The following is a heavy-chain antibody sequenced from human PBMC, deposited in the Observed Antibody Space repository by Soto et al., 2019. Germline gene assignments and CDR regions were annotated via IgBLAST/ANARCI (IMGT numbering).Heavy chain of an antibody. V-gene: IGHV4-59*08. CDR2: IFYSGST. Sequence: AEALSLSCTVTGASMMSYYWRCIRQAPGKGLECIGYIFYSGSTNYNPSLKSRVTISVDTSKNQFSLILRSVTAADTAVYYCARLLPISAADTSLFDYWGEGTLVT. CDR1: GASMMSYY. CDR3: ARLLPISAADTSLFDY. D-gene: IGHD6-13*01. J-gene: IGHJ4*02.